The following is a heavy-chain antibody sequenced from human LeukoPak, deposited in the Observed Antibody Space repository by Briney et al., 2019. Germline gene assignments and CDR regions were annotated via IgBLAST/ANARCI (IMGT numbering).Heavy chain of an antibody. D-gene: IGHD3-10*01. J-gene: IGHJ4*02. CDR1: GYTFTGYY. CDR2: INPNSGGT. V-gene: IGHV1-2*02. CDR3: ARESSGSGSWWGSFDY. Sequence: GASVKVSCKASGYTFTGYYMHWVRQAPGQGLEWMGWINPNSGGTNYAQKFQGRVTMTRDTSISTAYMELSRLRSEDTAVYYCARESSGSGSWWGSFDYWGQGTLVTVSS.